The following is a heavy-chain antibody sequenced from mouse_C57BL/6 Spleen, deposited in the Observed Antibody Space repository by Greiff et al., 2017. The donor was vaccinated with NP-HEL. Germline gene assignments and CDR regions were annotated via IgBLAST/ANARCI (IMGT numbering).Heavy chain of an antibody. CDR3: ARGDYSYYFDY. J-gene: IGHJ2*01. Sequence: QVHVKQSGAELVKPGASVKISCKASGYAFSSYWMNWVKQRPGKGLEWIGQIYPGDGDTNYNGKFKGKATLTADKSSSTAYMQLSSLTSEDSAVYFCARGDYSYYFDYWGQGTTLTVSS. CDR2: IYPGDGDT. CDR1: GYAFSSYW. V-gene: IGHV1-80*01. D-gene: IGHD1-1*02.